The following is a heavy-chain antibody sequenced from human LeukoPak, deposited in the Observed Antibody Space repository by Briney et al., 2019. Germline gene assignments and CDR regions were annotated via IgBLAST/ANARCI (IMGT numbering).Heavy chain of an antibody. Sequence: ASVKVSCKASGYTFTSYAMHWVRQAPGQRLEWMGWMNPNSGNTGYAQKFQGRVTMTRNTSISTAYMELSSLRSEDTAVYYCATRPKYCSSTSCYSFDYWGQGTLVTVSS. D-gene: IGHD2-2*01. V-gene: IGHV1-8*02. CDR2: MNPNSGNT. J-gene: IGHJ4*02. CDR1: GYTFTSYA. CDR3: ATRPKYCSSTSCYSFDY.